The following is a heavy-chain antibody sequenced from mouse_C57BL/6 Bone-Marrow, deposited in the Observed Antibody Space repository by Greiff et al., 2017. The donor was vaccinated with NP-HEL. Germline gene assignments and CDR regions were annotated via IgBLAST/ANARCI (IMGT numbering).Heavy chain of an antibody. V-gene: IGHV1-62-3*01. Sequence: QVQLQQPGPELVKPWASVKLSCKASGYTFTSYWMHWVKQRPGHGLEWIGRIDPNHGGTKYNEKFKSKTPLTVAKSSNTAYMQLSSLTSEDAAVYYCARGAKYYAYFCFSDWGKGAIVT. CDR1: GYTFTSYW. D-gene: IGHD2-2*01. CDR3: ARGAKYYAYFCFSD. J-gene: IGHJ3*01. CDR2: IDPNHGGT.